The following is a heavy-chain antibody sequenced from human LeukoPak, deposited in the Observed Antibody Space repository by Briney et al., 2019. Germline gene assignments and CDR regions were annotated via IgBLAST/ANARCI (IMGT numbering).Heavy chain of an antibody. V-gene: IGHV3-23*01. CDR2: ISGGGGST. J-gene: IGHJ5*02. Sequence: QPGGSLRLSCAASGFTFSSYVMNWVRQAPGKGLEWVSVISGGGGSTYYVDSVKGRFTISRDNSKNTLFLQMNSLRAEDTAVYYCAKGGYCSSTSCYVGWFDPWGQGTLVTVSS. CDR3: AKGGYCSSTSCYVGWFDP. D-gene: IGHD2-2*01. CDR1: GFTFSSYV.